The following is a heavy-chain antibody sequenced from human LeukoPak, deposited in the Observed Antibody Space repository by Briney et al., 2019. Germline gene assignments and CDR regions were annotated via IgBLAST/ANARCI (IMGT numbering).Heavy chain of an antibody. Sequence: GGSLRLSCAASGFTFSSYSMNWVRQAPGKGLEWVSSISSSSSYIYYADSVKGRFTISRDNSKNTLYLQMNSLRAEDTAVYYCAKAFSFGVDPTWGQGTLVTVSS. CDR2: ISSSSSYI. V-gene: IGHV3-21*04. J-gene: IGHJ5*02. CDR3: AKAFSFGVDPT. D-gene: IGHD3-3*01. CDR1: GFTFSSYS.